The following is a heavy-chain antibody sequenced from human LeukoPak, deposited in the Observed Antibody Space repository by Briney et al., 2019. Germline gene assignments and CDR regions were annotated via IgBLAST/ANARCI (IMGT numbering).Heavy chain of an antibody. CDR1: GYTFTGYY. D-gene: IGHD1-26*01. Sequence: GASVKVSCKASGYTFTGYYMHWVRQAPGQRLEWMGWINPNSGVTNYAQKIQGRVTMTRDTSISTAYMDLTSLRSDDTAVYYCARGGSREDAFDIWGQGTMVTVSS. CDR2: INPNSGVT. J-gene: IGHJ3*02. CDR3: ARGGSREDAFDI. V-gene: IGHV1-2*02.